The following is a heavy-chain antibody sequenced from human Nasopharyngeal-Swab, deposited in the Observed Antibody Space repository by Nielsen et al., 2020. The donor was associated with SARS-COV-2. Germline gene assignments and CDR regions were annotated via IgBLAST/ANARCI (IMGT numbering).Heavy chain of an antibody. J-gene: IGHJ6*02. V-gene: IGHV4-38-2*01. Sequence: GSLRLSCAVSGYSISSDNYWAWIRQPPGKGLEWIGSIYYSGSTYYNPSLKSRVTISVDTSKNQFSLKLSSVTAADTAVYYCARHRGIYYYYYGMDVWGQGTTVTVSS. CDR3: ARHRGIYYYYYGMDV. CDR1: GYSISSDNY. CDR2: IYYSGST. D-gene: IGHD3-10*01.